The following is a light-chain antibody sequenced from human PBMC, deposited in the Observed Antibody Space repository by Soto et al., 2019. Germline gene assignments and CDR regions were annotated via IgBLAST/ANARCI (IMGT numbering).Light chain of an antibody. CDR1: QNINTY. CDR3: QQTSSAPFT. CDR2: DAA. Sequence: DIQMTQSPYSLSAAVGDRVTIACRASQNINTYLNWYQQKPGKAPKLLMFDAASLQSGVPSRFSGSGCRTDFTLTITSLQPEDFATYYCQQTSSAPFTFGPGTKVDIK. J-gene: IGKJ3*01. V-gene: IGKV1-39*01.